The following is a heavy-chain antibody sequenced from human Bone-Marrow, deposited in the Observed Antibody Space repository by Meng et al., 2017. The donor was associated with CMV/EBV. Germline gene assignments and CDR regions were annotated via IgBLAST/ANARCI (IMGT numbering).Heavy chain of an antibody. CDR1: GGSISSYY. CDR3: ARDRVMHDYGSGSYRVYYYGMAV. D-gene: IGHD3-10*01. J-gene: IGHJ6*01. Sequence: SETLSLTCTVSGGSISSYYWSWIRQPPGKGLEWIGYIYYSGSTNYNPSLKSRVTISVDTSKNQFSLKLSSVTAADTAVYYCARDRVMHDYGSGSYRVYYYGMAVWGQGTTVTGSS. CDR2: IYYSGST. V-gene: IGHV4-59*01.